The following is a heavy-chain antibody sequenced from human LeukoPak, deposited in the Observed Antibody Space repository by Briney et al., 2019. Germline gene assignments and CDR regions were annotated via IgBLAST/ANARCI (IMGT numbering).Heavy chain of an antibody. D-gene: IGHD3-10*01. J-gene: IGHJ6*03. CDR2: IRYDGGNK. Sequence: GGSLRLSCAASGFTFSSYAMSWVRQAPGKGLEWVSFIRYDGGNKYYADSVKGRFTISRDNSKNTLYLQMNSLRAEDTAVYYCAKGGFGEFGYYYYMDVWGKGTTVTISS. V-gene: IGHV3-30*02. CDR1: GFTFSSYA. CDR3: AKGGFGEFGYYYYMDV.